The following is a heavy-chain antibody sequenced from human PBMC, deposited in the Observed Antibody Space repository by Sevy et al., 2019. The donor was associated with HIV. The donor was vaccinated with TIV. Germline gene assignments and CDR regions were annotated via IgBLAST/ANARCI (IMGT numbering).Heavy chain of an antibody. V-gene: IGHV3-30-3*01. D-gene: IGHD3-3*01. CDR1: GFTFSSYA. CDR2: ISYDGSNK. J-gene: IGHJ6*02. Sequence: GGSLRLSCAASGFTFSSYAMHWVRQAPGKGLEWVAVISYDGSNKYYADSVKGRFTISRDNSKNTLYLQMNSLRAEDTAVYYCVRSPDFWSGYTPRTNYYGMDVWGQGTTVTVSS. CDR3: VRSPDFWSGYTPRTNYYGMDV.